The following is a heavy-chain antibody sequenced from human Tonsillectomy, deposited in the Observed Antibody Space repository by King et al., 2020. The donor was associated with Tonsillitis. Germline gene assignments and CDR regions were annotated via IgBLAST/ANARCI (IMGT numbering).Heavy chain of an antibody. Sequence: VQLVESGGGVVQSGGSLRLSCAASGFTFSSYGMHWVRQAPGKGLEWVAYISYDGSNKYYADAVKGRFTISRDISKNTVYLQMSSLRVDDTAVYYCAKYRDSGGYDPLCHWGQGTLGTVS. V-gene: IGHV3-30*02. CDR3: AKYRDSGGYDPLCH. CDR1: GFTFSSYG. J-gene: IGHJ1*01. D-gene: IGHD5-12*01. CDR2: ISYDGSNK.